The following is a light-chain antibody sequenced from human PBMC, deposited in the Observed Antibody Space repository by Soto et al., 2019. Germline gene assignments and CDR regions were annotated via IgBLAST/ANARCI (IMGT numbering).Light chain of an antibody. Sequence: DIQMTQSPSTPSASVGQRVTITCXASQSISSWLAWYQQKPGKAPKLLIYDASSLESGVPSRFSGSGSGTEFTLTISSLQPDDFAVYYCQQYGSSPITFGQGTRLEIK. J-gene: IGKJ5*01. CDR3: QQYGSSPIT. V-gene: IGKV1-5*01. CDR1: QSISSW. CDR2: DAS.